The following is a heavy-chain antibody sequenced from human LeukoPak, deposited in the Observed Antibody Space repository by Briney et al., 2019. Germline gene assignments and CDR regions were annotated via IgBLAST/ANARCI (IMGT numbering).Heavy chain of an antibody. D-gene: IGHD3-10*01. Sequence: SETLSLTCAVYGGSFSGYYWSWIRQPPGKGLEWIGEINHSGSTNYNPSLKSRVTISVDTSKNQFSLKLSSVTAADTAVYYRARGLYGSGSSLDYWGQGTLVTVSS. CDR2: INHSGST. J-gene: IGHJ4*02. CDR1: GGSFSGYY. CDR3: ARGLYGSGSSLDY. V-gene: IGHV4-34*01.